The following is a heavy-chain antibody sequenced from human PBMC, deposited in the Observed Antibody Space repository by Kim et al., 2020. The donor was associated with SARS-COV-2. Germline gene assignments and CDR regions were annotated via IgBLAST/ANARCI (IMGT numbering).Heavy chain of an antibody. CDR3: ARFGVDRAARQRAHFDY. V-gene: IGHV1-18*01. CDR1: GYTFTSYG. CDR2: ISAYNGNT. J-gene: IGHJ4*02. Sequence: ASVKVSCKASGYTFTSYGISWVRQAPGQGLEWMGWISAYNGNTNYAQKLQGRVTMTTDTSTSTAYMELRSLRSDDTAVYYCARFGVDRAARQRAHFDYWGQGTLVTVSS. D-gene: IGHD6-6*01.